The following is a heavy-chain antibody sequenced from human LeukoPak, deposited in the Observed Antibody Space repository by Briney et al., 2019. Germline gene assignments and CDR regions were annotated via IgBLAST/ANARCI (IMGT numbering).Heavy chain of an antibody. CDR3: ASSKASGSYYNAGPFDY. CDR2: ISSSSSYI. CDR1: GFTFSSYS. J-gene: IGHJ4*02. V-gene: IGHV3-21*01. Sequence: GGSLRLSCAASGFTFSSYSMNWVRQAPGKGLEWVSSISSSSSYIYYADSVKGRFTISRDNAKNSLYLQMNSLRAEDTAVYYCASSKASGSYYNAGPFDYWGQGTLVTVSS. D-gene: IGHD3-10*01.